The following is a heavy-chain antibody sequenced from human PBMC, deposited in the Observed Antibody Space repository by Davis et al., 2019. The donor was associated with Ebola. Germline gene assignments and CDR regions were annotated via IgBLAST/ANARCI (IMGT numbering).Heavy chain of an antibody. CDR3: AKDLSANCASDCYNFDH. V-gene: IGHV3-23*01. D-gene: IGHD2-21*02. CDR1: GFTFSRYW. Sequence: PGGSLRLSCAASGFTFSRYWMHWVRQAPGKGLEWVAIISATGGTTYHADSVKGRFTISRDNSKNTLFLQMNNLRGEDTALYYCAKDLSANCASDCYNFDHWGQGTLVTVSS. CDR2: ISATGGTT. J-gene: IGHJ4*02.